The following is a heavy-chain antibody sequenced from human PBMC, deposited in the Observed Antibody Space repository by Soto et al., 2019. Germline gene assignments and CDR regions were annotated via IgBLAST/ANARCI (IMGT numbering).Heavy chain of an antibody. J-gene: IGHJ6*02. Sequence: QVQLVESGGGVVQPGRSLRLSCAASGFTFSSYGMHWVRQAPGKGLEWVAVISYDGSNKYYADSVKGRFTISRDNSKNTLYLQMNSLRAEDTAVYYCAKNSAAGPSYYYYGMDVWGQGTTVTVSS. CDR3: AKNSAAGPSYYYYGMDV. CDR1: GFTFSSYG. V-gene: IGHV3-30*18. CDR2: ISYDGSNK. D-gene: IGHD6-13*01.